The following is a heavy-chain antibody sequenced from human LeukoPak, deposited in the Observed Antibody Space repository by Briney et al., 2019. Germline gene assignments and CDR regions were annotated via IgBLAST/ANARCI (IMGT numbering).Heavy chain of an antibody. CDR1: GYRFMYHY. CDR2: IYPGYSDT. D-gene: IGHD3-16*01. V-gene: IGHV5-51*01. Sequence: GESLKISCKTSGYRFMYHYIAWMRQTPGKGLEWMGIIYPGYSDTRYSLSFEGQVIISADRSITTAYLQLTSLKASDSGMYYCARLPNSGADLTWFDPWGQGTLVTVSS. J-gene: IGHJ5*02. CDR3: ARLPNSGADLTWFDP.